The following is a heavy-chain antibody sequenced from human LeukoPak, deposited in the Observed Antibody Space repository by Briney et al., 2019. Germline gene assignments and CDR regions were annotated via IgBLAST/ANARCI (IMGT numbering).Heavy chain of an antibody. CDR2: ISGSGGST. CDR3: AKGGGLWFGELSDWFDP. V-gene: IGHV3-23*01. CDR1: GFTVSSNY. Sequence: PGGSLRLSCAASGFTVSSNYMSWVRQAPGKGLEWVSVISGSGGSTYYADSVKGRFTISRDNSKNTLYLQMNSLRAEDTAVYYCAKGGGLWFGELSDWFDPWGQGTLVTVSS. D-gene: IGHD3-10*01. J-gene: IGHJ5*02.